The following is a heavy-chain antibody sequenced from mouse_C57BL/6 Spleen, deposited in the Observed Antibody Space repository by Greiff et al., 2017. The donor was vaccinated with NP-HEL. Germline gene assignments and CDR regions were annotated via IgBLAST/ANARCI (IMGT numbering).Heavy chain of an antibody. CDR1: GYAFSSSW. D-gene: IGHD1-3*01. Sequence: VQLQQSGPELVKPGASVKISCKASGYAFSSSWMNWVKQRPGKGLEWIGRIYPGDGDTNYNGKFKGKATLTADKSSSTAYMQLSSLTSEDSAVYFCARLSSSSSFDDWGQGTTLTVSS. V-gene: IGHV1-82*01. CDR2: IYPGDGDT. CDR3: ARLSSSSSFDD. J-gene: IGHJ2*01.